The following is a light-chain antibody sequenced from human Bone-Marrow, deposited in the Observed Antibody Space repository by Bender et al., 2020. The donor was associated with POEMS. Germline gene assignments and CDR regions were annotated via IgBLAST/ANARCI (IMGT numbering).Light chain of an antibody. Sequence: QSALTQPRSLSGSPGQSVTISCTGTSNDIGIYNFVSWYQQPPNTAPKLIIYEVTKRPSGIPARFSGSKSGNTATLTISRVEAGDEADYYCQAWDSTTAIFGGGTKLTVL. CDR3: QAWDSTTAI. CDR1: SNDIGIYNF. V-gene: IGLV2-11*01. J-gene: IGLJ2*01. CDR2: EVT.